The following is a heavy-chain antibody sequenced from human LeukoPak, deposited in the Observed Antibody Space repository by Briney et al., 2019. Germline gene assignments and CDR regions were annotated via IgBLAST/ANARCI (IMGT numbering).Heavy chain of an antibody. V-gene: IGHV3-30*02. CDR2: MWYDGRNK. Sequence: QTGGSLRLSCVASGFSFSSYVMHWVRQAPGKGLEWVAFMWYDGRNKDYADSVKGRFTISRDNSKNTLYLQMNSLRAEDTAVYYCAPRPDTAMVNYWGQGTLVTVSS. J-gene: IGHJ4*02. CDR3: APRPDTAMVNY. CDR1: GFSFSSYV. D-gene: IGHD5-18*01.